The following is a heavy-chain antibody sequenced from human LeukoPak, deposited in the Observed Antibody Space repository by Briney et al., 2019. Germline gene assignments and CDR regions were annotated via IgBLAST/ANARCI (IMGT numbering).Heavy chain of an antibody. V-gene: IGHV6-1*01. CDR2: IYYRSKSKWYT. Sequence: SQTLSLTCAISGDTVSSNSAAWNWIRQSPSRSLEWLGRIYYRSKSKWYTDYAVSVESRITINPDTSKNQFSLQLNSVTPEDTAVYYCARVNVGSAIFEPNWFDPWGQGTLVTVSS. D-gene: IGHD3-3*01. CDR3: ARVNVGSAIFEPNWFDP. J-gene: IGHJ5*02. CDR1: GDTVSSNSAA.